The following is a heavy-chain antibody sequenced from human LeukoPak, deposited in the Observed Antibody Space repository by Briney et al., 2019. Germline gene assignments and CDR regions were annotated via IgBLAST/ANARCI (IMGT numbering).Heavy chain of an antibody. CDR2: ISYDGSNK. D-gene: IGHD5-12*01. V-gene: IGHV3-30*18. CDR3: AKPAGYSGYPDAFDI. J-gene: IGHJ3*02. Sequence: GGSLRLSCAASGFTFSNAWMSWVRQAPGKGLEWVAVISYDGSNKYYADSVKGRFTISRDNSKNTLYLQMNSLRAEDTAVYYCAKPAGYSGYPDAFDIWGQGTMVTVSS. CDR1: GFTFSNAW.